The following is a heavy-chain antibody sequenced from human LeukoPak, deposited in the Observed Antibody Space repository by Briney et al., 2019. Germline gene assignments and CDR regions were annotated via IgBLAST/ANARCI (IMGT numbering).Heavy chain of an antibody. CDR3: ARGAQEQWLVQDNWFDP. D-gene: IGHD6-19*01. Sequence: SSQTLSLTCTVSGGSISSGGYYWSWIRQHPGKGLEWIGYIYYSGSTYYNPSLKSRVTISVDTSKNQFSLKLSSVTAADTAVYYCARGAQEQWLVQDNWFDPWGQGTLVTVSS. CDR1: GGSISSGGYY. V-gene: IGHV4-31*03. CDR2: IYYSGST. J-gene: IGHJ5*02.